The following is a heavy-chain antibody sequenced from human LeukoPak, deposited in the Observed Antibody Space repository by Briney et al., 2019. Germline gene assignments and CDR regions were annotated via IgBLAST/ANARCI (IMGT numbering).Heavy chain of an antibody. Sequence: SLKISCEGSGYSFTNYWIGWVRQMPGKGLEWMGIIHPANSETRYSPSFQGQVTISADKSISTAYLQWSSLRASDTAMYYCARHLREGQLERRFDHWGQGTLVTVSS. CDR3: ARHLREGQLERRFDH. D-gene: IGHD1-1*01. V-gene: IGHV5-51*01. CDR1: GYSFTNYW. CDR2: IHPANSET. J-gene: IGHJ4*02.